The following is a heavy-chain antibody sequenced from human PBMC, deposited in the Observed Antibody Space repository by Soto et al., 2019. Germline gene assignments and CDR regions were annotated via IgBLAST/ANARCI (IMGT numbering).Heavy chain of an antibody. CDR2: IKSKTDGGTT. J-gene: IGHJ6*02. CDR3: TTSYSSSSEYYYYYGMDV. D-gene: IGHD6-6*01. CDR1: GFTFSNAW. Sequence: GGSLRLSCAASGFTFSNAWMSWVRQAPGKGLEWVGRIKSKTDGGTTDYAAPVKGRFTISRDDSKNTLYLQMNSLKTEDTAVYYCTTSYSSSSEYYYYYGMDVWGQGTTVIVS. V-gene: IGHV3-15*01.